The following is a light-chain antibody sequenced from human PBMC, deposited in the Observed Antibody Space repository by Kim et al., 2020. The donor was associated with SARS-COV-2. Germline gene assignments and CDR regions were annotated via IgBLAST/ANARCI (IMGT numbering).Light chain of an antibody. CDR1: RDISRY. V-gene: IGKV1-33*01. CDR2: GAL. CDR3: QQFHSVPYT. J-gene: IGKJ2*01. Sequence: ASVGGIVTITCQARRDISRYLTWDQQKPGRAPRLLIYGALNLQTGVPSRFSATASGTVFTLTITNLQPEDFATYYCQQFHSVPYTFGRGTKVDIK.